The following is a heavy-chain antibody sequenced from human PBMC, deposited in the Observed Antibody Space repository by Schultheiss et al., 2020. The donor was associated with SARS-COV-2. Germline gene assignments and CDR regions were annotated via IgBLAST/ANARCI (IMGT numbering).Heavy chain of an antibody. D-gene: IGHD5-18*01. Sequence: SETLSLTCTVSGCSISSYYWSWIRQPPGKGLEWIGYIYYSGSTNYNPSLKSRVTISVDTSKNQFSLKLSSVTAADTAVYYCARDISGYSYVFDYWGQGTLVTVSS. CDR1: GCSISSYY. CDR3: ARDISGYSYVFDY. CDR2: IYYSGST. V-gene: IGHV4-59*12. J-gene: IGHJ4*02.